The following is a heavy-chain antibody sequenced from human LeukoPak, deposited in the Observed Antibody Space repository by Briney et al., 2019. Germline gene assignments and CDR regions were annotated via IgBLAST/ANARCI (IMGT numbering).Heavy chain of an antibody. Sequence: GGSLRLSCAASGFTFSSYAMSWVRQAPGKGLEWVSAISGSGGSTYYADSVKGRFTISRDNSKNTLYLQMNSLRAEDTAVYYCAKDRELRYFDWLSNGYYFDYWGQGTLVTVSS. D-gene: IGHD3-9*01. CDR1: GFTFSSYA. J-gene: IGHJ4*02. CDR2: ISGSGGST. CDR3: AKDRELRYFDWLSNGYYFDY. V-gene: IGHV3-23*01.